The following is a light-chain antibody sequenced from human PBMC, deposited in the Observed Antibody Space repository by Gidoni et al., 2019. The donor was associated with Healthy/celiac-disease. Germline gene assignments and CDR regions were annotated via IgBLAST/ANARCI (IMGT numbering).Light chain of an antibody. Sequence: QPALTKHRALSGSPGQSVTISCTGTSSDVGGYNYVSWYQQHAGKAPKLMIYDVSKRPSGVPDRFSGSKSGNTASLTISGLQAEDEADYYCCSYAGSYTWVFGGGTKLPVL. CDR2: DVS. CDR3: CSYAGSYTWV. CDR1: SSDVGGYNY. J-gene: IGLJ3*02. V-gene: IGLV2-11*01.